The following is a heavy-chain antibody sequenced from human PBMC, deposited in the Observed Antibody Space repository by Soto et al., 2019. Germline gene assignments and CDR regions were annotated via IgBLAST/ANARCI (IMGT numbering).Heavy chain of an antibody. CDR1: GFTFGASA. V-gene: IGHV3-73*01. Sequence: GGSLRLSCAASGFTFGASALQWVRQASGKGLEWLGRIGSKGETYATTYAASVKGRFTISRDDSKKTAYLQMNSLESEDTAVYYCSRDDSDWLLNPPFDYWGQGTLVTVSS. D-gene: IGHD3-9*01. CDR3: SRDDSDWLLNPPFDY. J-gene: IGHJ4*02. CDR2: IGSKGETYAT.